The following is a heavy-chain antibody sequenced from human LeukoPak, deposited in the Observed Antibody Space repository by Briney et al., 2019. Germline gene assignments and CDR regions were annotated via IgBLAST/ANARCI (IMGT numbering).Heavy chain of an antibody. CDR1: RFTFSSYW. Sequence: GGSLRLSCAASRFTFSSYWMSWLRQAPGKGLEWVANIKQDGSEKYYVDCVKGRFTISRDNAKNSLYLQMNSLRAEDTAVYYGASIPVAYDFWSGYEDAFDIWGQGTMVTVSS. J-gene: IGHJ3*02. CDR3: ASIPVAYDFWSGYEDAFDI. D-gene: IGHD3-3*01. CDR2: IKQDGSEK. V-gene: IGHV3-7*01.